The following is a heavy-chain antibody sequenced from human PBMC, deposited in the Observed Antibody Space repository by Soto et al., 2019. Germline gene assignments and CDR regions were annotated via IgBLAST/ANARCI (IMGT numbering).Heavy chain of an antibody. Sequence: SETLSLTCTVSGGSIISSSYYWGWIRQPPGTGPEWIGSIYYSGSTYYNPLLKSRVTISVDTSKNQFSLKVYSVTAADTAVYYCGTSXYNSGWYGWFXPWGQGTLVXVSS. CDR3: GTSXYNSGWYGWFXP. D-gene: IGHD6-19*01. J-gene: IGHJ5*02. V-gene: IGHV4-39*01. CDR2: IYYSGST. CDR1: GGSIISSSYY.